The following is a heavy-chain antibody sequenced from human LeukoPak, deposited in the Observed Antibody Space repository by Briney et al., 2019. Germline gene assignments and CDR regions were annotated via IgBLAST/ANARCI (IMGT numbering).Heavy chain of an antibody. CDR1: GGTFSSYA. V-gene: IGHV1-69*13. CDR3: ARDRLELRWFDP. J-gene: IGHJ5*02. D-gene: IGHD1-7*01. Sequence: ASVKVSCXASGGTFSSYAISWVRQAPGQGLEWMGGIIPIFGTANYAQKFQGRVTITADESTSTAYMERSSLRSEDTAVYYCARDRLELRWFDPWGQGTLVTVSS. CDR2: IIPIFGTA.